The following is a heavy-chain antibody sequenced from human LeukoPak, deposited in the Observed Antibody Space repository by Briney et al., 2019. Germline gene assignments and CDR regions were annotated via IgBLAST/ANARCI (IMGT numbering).Heavy chain of an antibody. J-gene: IGHJ6*02. CDR3: ASGYRYGGSAYYYYGMDV. CDR2: INPNSGGT. D-gene: IGHD5-18*01. CDR1: GYTFTGYY. Sequence: ASVKVSCKASGYTFTGYYMHWVRQAPGQGLEWMGWINPNSGGTNYAQKFQGRVTITADKSTSTAYMELSSLRSEDTAVYYCASGYRYGGSAYYYYGMDVWGQGTTVTVSS. V-gene: IGHV1-2*02.